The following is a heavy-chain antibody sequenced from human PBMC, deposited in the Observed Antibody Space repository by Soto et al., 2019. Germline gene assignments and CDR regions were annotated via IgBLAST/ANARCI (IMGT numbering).Heavy chain of an antibody. CDR2: VFHSGST. J-gene: IGHJ4*02. CDR3: ARGSYGAGSDY. CDR1: GGSISSGGYS. D-gene: IGHD3-10*01. V-gene: IGHV4-30-2*01. Sequence: SETLSLTCAVSGGSISSGGYSWSWIRQPPGKGLEWIGYVFHSGSTYYSPSLQSRVTISIDGSKNQFYLELASVTAADTAVYYCARGSYGAGSDYWGQGTVVTVSS.